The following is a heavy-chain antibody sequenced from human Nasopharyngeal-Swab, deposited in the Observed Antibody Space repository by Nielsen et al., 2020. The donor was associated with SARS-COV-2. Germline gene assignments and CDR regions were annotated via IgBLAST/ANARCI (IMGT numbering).Heavy chain of an antibody. Sequence: GSLRLSCTVSGGSISSSSYYWGWIRQPPGKGLEWIGSIYYSGSTNYSPSLKSRVTISVDTSKNQFSLKLSSVTAADTAVYYCARGQPVTTFYYYYGMDVWGQGTTVTVSS. J-gene: IGHJ6*02. CDR1: GGSISSSSYY. D-gene: IGHD4-17*01. CDR3: ARGQPVTTFYYYYGMDV. CDR2: IYYSGST. V-gene: IGHV4-39*07.